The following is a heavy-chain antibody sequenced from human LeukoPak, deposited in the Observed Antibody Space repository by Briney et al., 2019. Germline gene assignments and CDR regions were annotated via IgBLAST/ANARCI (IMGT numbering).Heavy chain of an antibody. CDR1: GFTFSSYW. Sequence: GGSLRLSCAASGFTFSSYWMGWVRQAPGKGLEWVSSISSSSSYIYYADSVKGRFTISRDNAKNSLYLQMNSLRAEDTAVYYCARDRGQWLVLDYYYYYGMDVWGQGTAVTVSS. V-gene: IGHV3-21*01. CDR2: ISSSSSYI. J-gene: IGHJ6*02. CDR3: ARDRGQWLVLDYYYYYGMDV. D-gene: IGHD6-19*01.